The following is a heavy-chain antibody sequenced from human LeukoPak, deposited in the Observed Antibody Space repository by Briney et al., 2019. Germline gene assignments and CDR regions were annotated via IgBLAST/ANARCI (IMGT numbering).Heavy chain of an antibody. CDR3: ARGGGHYEDFDY. CDR2: ISWNSGSI. V-gene: IGHV3-9*01. D-gene: IGHD3-16*01. J-gene: IGHJ4*02. Sequence: GGSLRLSCAASGFTFDDYAMHWVRQAPGKGLEWVSGISWNSGSIGYADSVKGRFTISRDNAKNSLYLQMNSLRVEDTAVYYCARGGGHYEDFDYWGQGTLVTVSS. CDR1: GFTFDDYA.